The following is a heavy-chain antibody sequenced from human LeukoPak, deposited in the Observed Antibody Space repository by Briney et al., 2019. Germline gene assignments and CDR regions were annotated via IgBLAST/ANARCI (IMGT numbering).Heavy chain of an antibody. Sequence: PGGSLRLSCAASGFTFSSYAMSWVRQAPGKGLEWVSAISGSGGSTYYADPMKGRFTISRDNSKNTLYLQMNSLTAEDTAVYYCAKASSSGWPYYFDYWGQGTLVTVSS. V-gene: IGHV3-23*01. CDR1: GFTFSSYA. CDR2: ISGSGGST. D-gene: IGHD6-25*01. CDR3: AKASSSGWPYYFDY. J-gene: IGHJ4*02.